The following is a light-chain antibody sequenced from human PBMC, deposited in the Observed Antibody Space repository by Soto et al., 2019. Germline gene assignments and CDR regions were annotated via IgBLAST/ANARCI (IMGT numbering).Light chain of an antibody. CDR3: QQYKTYPGT. V-gene: IGKV1-5*03. Sequence: DIQMTQSPSTLSASVGDRVTITCRASETISTWLAWYQQKPGKAPNLLIYKASTLGSGVPSRFIGSGSGTEFTLTIRGLQADDFATYYCQQYKTYPGTFVPGTKVEIK. CDR2: KAS. CDR1: ETISTW. J-gene: IGKJ1*01.